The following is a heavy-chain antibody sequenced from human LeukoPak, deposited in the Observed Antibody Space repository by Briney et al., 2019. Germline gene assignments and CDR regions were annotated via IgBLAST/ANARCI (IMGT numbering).Heavy chain of an antibody. J-gene: IGHJ4*02. CDR3: AAGGRSVLDF. Sequence: GGSLRLSCEASGFTFSAYAMTWVRQAPGKGLEWVSVIYSGGNSYYADFLKGRFTISRDNSKNTLYLQMNNLRAEDTAVYYCAAGGRSVLDFWGQGTLVTVSS. V-gene: IGHV3-66*01. CDR1: GFTFSAYA. CDR2: IYSGGNS. D-gene: IGHD2-15*01.